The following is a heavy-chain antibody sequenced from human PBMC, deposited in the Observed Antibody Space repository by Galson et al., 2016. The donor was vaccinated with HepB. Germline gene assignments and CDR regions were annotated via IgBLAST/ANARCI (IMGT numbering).Heavy chain of an antibody. CDR2: IYPGYSDA. Sequence: QSGAEVKKPGDSLKISCKVSGSTFSTYWVVWVRQVPGGGLQCVGIIYPGYSDARYSQSFQGQVTFSVYKSISTAYLHLNSLQASDTGIYYCARHGRLGATRSFYDYWGQGTLVTVSS. V-gene: IGHV5-51*01. D-gene: IGHD1-26*01. CDR1: GSTFSTYW. CDR3: ARHGRLGATRSFYDY. J-gene: IGHJ4*02.